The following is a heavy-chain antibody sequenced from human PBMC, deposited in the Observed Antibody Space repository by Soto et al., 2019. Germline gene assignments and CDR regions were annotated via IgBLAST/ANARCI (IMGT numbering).Heavy chain of an antibody. CDR3: ARESGTPYDAFDI. D-gene: IGHD1-1*01. Sequence: LSLTCTVSGGSISSGGYYWSWIRQHPGKGLEWIGYIYYSGSTYYNPSLKSRVTISVDTSKNQFSLKLSSVTAADTAVYYCARESGTPYDAFDIWGQGTMVTVSS. V-gene: IGHV4-31*03. CDR2: IYYSGST. J-gene: IGHJ3*02. CDR1: GGSISSGGYY.